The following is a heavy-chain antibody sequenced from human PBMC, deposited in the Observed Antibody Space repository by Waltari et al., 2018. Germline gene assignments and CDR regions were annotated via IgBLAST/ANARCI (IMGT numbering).Heavy chain of an antibody. CDR3: ARHKGYGVGKAFDI. V-gene: IGHV4-38-2*01. D-gene: IGHD4-17*01. CDR1: GYSISSGYY. J-gene: IGHJ3*02. CDR2: IYHSGST. Sequence: QVQLQESGPGLVKPSETLSLTCAVSGYSISSGYYWGWIRQPPGKGLEWIGSIYHSGSTYYNPSLNSRVTISVDTSKNQFSLKLSSVTAADTAVYYCARHKGYGVGKAFDIWGQGTMVTVSS.